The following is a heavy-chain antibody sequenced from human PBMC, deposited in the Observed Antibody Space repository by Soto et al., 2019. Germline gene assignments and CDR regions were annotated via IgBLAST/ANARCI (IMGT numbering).Heavy chain of an antibody. J-gene: IGHJ6*02. CDR3: ARDGRYCSSSRCLYYGMDV. D-gene: IGHD2-15*01. CDR1: GYTFTTYA. CDR2: LNAGNGDT. V-gene: IGHV1-3*01. Sequence: QVQLVQSGAEVKKPGASVKVSCKASGYTFTTYAMHWVRQAPGQGLEWMGWLNAGNGDTKYSQKFQDRVTITRDTSATTAYMELSSLGSADTAIYFCARDGRYCSSSRCLYYGMDVWGQGTTITVSS.